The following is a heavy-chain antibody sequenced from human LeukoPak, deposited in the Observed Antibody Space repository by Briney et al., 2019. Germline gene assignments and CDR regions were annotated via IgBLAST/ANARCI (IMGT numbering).Heavy chain of an antibody. Sequence: GGSLRLSCAASGFTFSSYAMHWVRQAPGKGLERVAVISYDGSNKYYADSVKGRFTISRDNSKNTLYLQMNSLRAEDTAVYYCARDNGDYPQYYFDYWGQGTLVTVSS. CDR1: GFTFSSYA. J-gene: IGHJ4*02. CDR2: ISYDGSNK. D-gene: IGHD4-17*01. CDR3: ARDNGDYPQYYFDY. V-gene: IGHV3-30*04.